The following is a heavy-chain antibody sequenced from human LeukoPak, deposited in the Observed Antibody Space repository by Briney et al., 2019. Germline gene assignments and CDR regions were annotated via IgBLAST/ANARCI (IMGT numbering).Heavy chain of an antibody. D-gene: IGHD3-3*01. CDR1: KFTFSHYG. CDR3: VKEYHSRGFGAYFDY. V-gene: IGHV3-30*18. J-gene: IGHJ4*02. Sequence: GGSLRLSCTASKFTFSHYGMQWVRQTPGKGLEWVAVISSDGSIKVYADSVKGRFTLSRDNSINTVDLQMNSLRAEDTAVYYCVKEYHSRGFGAYFDYWGQGTLVTVSS. CDR2: ISSDGSIK.